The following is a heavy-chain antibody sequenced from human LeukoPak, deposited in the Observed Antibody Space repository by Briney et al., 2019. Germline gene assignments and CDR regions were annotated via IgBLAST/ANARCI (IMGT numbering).Heavy chain of an antibody. CDR2: ISSGSSAI. V-gene: IGHV3-21*04. CDR1: GFTFTTYS. D-gene: IGHD4-17*01. Sequence: GGSLRLSCEASGFTFTTYSMTWVRQAPGKGLEWVSIISSGSSAIFSADSVKGRFTISRDNSKNTLYLQMNSLRAEDTAVYYCAKDLRTFDYWGQGTLVTVSS. J-gene: IGHJ4*02. CDR3: AKDLRTFDY.